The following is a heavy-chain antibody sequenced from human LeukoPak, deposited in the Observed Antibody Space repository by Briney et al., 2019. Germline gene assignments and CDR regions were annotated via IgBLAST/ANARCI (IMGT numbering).Heavy chain of an antibody. Sequence: PGGSLRLSCAASGFTFSSYAMSWVRQAPGKGLEWVSAISGSGGSTFYADSVKGRFTISRDNSKNTLYLQMHSLRAEDTAIYYCAKDSIIVPNGMDVWGQGTTVTVSS. CDR1: GFTFSSYA. V-gene: IGHV3-23*01. CDR2: ISGSGGST. J-gene: IGHJ6*02. CDR3: AKDSIIVPNGMDV. D-gene: IGHD5-12*01.